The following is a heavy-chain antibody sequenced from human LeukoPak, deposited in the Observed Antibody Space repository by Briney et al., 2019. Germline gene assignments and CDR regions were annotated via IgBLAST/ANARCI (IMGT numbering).Heavy chain of an antibody. V-gene: IGHV4-30-4*01. CDR3: AREVGGRYYFDY. Sequence: SETLSLTCTVSDGSISGYYWSWIRQPPGKGREWIGYIHYSGNTYYKSSVKSRITISIDTSKNQFYLKLSSVTSADAAVYYCAREVGGRYYFDYWGQGTLVTVSS. CDR2: IHYSGNT. CDR1: DGSISGYY. J-gene: IGHJ4*02.